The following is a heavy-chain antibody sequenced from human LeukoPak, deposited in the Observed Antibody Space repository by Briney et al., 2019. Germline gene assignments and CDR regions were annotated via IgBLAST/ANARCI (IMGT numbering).Heavy chain of an antibody. J-gene: IGHJ5*02. D-gene: IGHD3-10*01. CDR3: ARVAHYLYYYDSGSSVGWFDP. CDR1: GYTFSGYS. CDR2: GNPNSGGA. Sequence: ASVKVSCKAPGYTFSGYSLHWVRHPPRPGHEWMGWGNPNSGGAMNAQKFQDRVTMTRDTSISTAYMELSRLRSDDTAVYYCARVAHYLYYYDSGSSVGWFDPWGQGTLVTVSS. V-gene: IGHV1-2*02.